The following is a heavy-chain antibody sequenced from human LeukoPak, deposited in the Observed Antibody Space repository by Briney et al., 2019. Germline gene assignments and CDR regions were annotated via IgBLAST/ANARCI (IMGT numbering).Heavy chain of an antibody. CDR1: GGSISNYY. CDR2: IYSSGST. J-gene: IGHJ4*02. V-gene: IGHV4-59*12. D-gene: IGHD6-19*01. Sequence: KASETLSLTCTVSGGSISNYYWSWIRQPPGKGLEWIGYIYSSGSTNYNPSLKSRVTISVDTSKNQFSLKLSSVTAADTAVYYCASPDGSGWYGYNLYWGQGTLVTVSS. CDR3: ASPDGSGWYGYNLY.